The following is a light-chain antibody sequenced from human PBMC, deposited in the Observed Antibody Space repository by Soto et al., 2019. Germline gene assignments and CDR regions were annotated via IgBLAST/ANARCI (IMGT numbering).Light chain of an antibody. Sequence: ETVLTQSPGTRFLSQGEKPTFSSRPIRRVGTNTLAWYQQKPGQAPRVSIYDTSTRATGIPDRFSGSGSGTDFTLTISRLEPEDFAVYFCQQYGSSPYPFGQGTKLEIK. CDR1: RRVGTNT. CDR2: DTS. V-gene: IGKV3-20*01. J-gene: IGKJ2*01. CDR3: QQYGSSPYP.